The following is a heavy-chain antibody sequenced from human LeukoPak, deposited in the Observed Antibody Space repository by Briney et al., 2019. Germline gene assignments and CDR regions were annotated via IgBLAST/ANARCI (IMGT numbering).Heavy chain of an antibody. CDR1: GYTFTGYY. D-gene: IGHD2-2*02. CDR3: ARECSSTSCYTS. CDR2: INPNSGGT. V-gene: IGHV1-2*02. J-gene: IGHJ5*02. Sequence: GASVKVSCKASGYTFTGYYMHWVRQAPGQGLERMGWINPNSGGTNYAQKFQGRVTMTRDTSISTAYMELSRLRSDDTAVYYCARECSSTSCYTSWGQGTLVTVSS.